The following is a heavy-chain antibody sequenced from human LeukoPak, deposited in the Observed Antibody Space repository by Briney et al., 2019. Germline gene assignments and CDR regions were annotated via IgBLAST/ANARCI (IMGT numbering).Heavy chain of an antibody. CDR3: ARDPLVGATDFDY. D-gene: IGHD1-26*01. CDR1: GGSISSSNW. V-gene: IGHV4-4*02. CDR2: IYHSGST. J-gene: IGHJ4*02. Sequence: PSETLSLTCAVSGGSISSSNWWSWVRQPPGKGLEWIGEIYHSGSTNYNPSLKSRVTISVDKSKNQFSLKLSSVTAADTAVYYCARDPLVGATDFDYWGQGTLVTVSS.